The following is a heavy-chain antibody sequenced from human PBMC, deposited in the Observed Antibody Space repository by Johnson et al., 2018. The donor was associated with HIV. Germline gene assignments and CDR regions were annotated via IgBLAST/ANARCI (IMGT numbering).Heavy chain of an antibody. J-gene: IGHJ3*02. CDR1: GFTFSSYG. Sequence: QVQLVESGGGVVQPGRSLRLSCAASGFTFSSYGMHWVRQAPGKGLEWVAVIWFDGSNKYYADSVKGRFTISRDNSKNTLYLQMNSLRAEDTAVYCCSRDSDSLYAFDIWGQGTMVTVSS. D-gene: IGHD3-22*01. CDR2: IWFDGSNK. V-gene: IGHV3-33*01. CDR3: SRDSDSLYAFDI.